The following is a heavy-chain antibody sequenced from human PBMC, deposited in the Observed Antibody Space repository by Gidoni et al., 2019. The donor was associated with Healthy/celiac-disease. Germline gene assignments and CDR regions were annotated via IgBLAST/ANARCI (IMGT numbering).Heavy chain of an antibody. V-gene: IGHV5-51*01. J-gene: IGHJ4*02. CDR3: ARPQERGYGGYGLDY. D-gene: IGHD5-12*01. CDR1: GYSFTRYW. CDR2: IYPGDSDT. Sequence: EVPLVPSGAEVKKPGESLKISCKGSGYSFTRYWIGWVRQMPGKGLEWMGIIYPGDSDTRYSPSFQGQVTISADKSISTAYLQWSSLKASDTAMYYCARPQERGYGGYGLDYWGQGTLVTVSS.